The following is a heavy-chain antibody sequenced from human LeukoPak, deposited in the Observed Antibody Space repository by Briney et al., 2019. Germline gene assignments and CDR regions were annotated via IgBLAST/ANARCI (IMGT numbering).Heavy chain of an antibody. J-gene: IGHJ4*02. CDR3: ARGSNSGSYYGYYFDY. D-gene: IGHD1-26*01. CDR2: INPNSGGT. Sequence: ASVTVSCKASGYTFTGYYMHWVRQAPGQGLEWMGWINPNSGGTNYAQKFQGWVTMTRDTSISTDYMELSRLRSDDTAVYYCARGSNSGSYYGYYFDYWGQGTLVTVSS. V-gene: IGHV1-2*04. CDR1: GYTFTGYY.